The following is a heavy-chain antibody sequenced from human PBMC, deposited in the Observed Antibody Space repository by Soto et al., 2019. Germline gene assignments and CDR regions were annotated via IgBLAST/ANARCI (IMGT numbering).Heavy chain of an antibody. CDR2: ISYDGSNK. J-gene: IGHJ6*02. Sequence: GGSLRLSCAASGFTFSSYSMHWVRQAPGKGLEWVAVISYDGSNKYYADSVKGRFTISRDNSKNTLYLQMNSLRAEDTAVYYCARGQQWLGPLDYYSYGTDVWGQGPTVTVFS. V-gene: IGHV3-30-3*01. CDR3: ARGQQWLGPLDYYSYGTDV. D-gene: IGHD6-19*01. CDR1: GFTFSSYS.